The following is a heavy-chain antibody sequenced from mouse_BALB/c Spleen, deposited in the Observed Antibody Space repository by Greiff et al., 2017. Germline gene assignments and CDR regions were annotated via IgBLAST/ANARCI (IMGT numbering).Heavy chain of an antibody. CDR1: GFTFSSYA. CDR2: ISSGGST. D-gene: IGHD1-2*01. J-gene: IGHJ3*01. Sequence: EVKLVESGGGLVKPGGSLKLSCAASGFTFSSYAMSWVRQTPEKRLEWVASISSGGSTYYPDSVKGRFTISRDNARNILYLQMSSLRSEDTAMYYCAREGEFTTSTTFAYWGQGTLVTVSA. CDR3: AREGEFTTSTTFAY. V-gene: IGHV5-6-5*01.